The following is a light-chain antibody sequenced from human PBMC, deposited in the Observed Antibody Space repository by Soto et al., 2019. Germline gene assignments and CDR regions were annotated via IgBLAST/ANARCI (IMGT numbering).Light chain of an antibody. Sequence: QSALTQPDSVSGSPGQSISISCPGTSSDAGSYNFVSWYQQHPGKAPKLMIYDVTKRPSGVSDRFSGSRSGTTASLTISGLQAEDEADYYCCSYASSSTYVFGSGTKVTVL. J-gene: IGLJ1*01. CDR1: SSDAGSYNF. V-gene: IGLV2-23*02. CDR2: DVT. CDR3: CSYASSSTYV.